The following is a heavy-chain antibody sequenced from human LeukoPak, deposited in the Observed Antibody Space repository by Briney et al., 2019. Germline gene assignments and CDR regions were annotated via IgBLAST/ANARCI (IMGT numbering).Heavy chain of an antibody. CDR1: GGSISSYY. CDR3: ARLRFWSGYNDFDY. CDR2: IYTSGST. Sequence: KPSETLSLTCTVSGGSISSYYWSWIRQPAGKGLEWIGRIYTSGSTNYNPSLKSRVTMSVDTSKNQFSLKLSSVTAADTAVYYCARLRFWSGYNDFDYWGQGTLVTVSS. D-gene: IGHD3-3*01. V-gene: IGHV4-4*07. J-gene: IGHJ4*02.